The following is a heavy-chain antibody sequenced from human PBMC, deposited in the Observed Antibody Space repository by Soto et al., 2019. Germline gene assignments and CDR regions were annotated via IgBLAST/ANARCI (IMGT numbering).Heavy chain of an antibody. CDR3: ARLLGYCSGGSCYSAAYGMDV. CDR2: IDPSGSYT. CDR1: GYSFTSYW. V-gene: IGHV5-10-1*01. D-gene: IGHD2-15*01. Sequence: PGESLKISCKGSGYSFTSYWISWVRQMPGKGLEWMGRIDPSGSYTNYSPSFQGHVTISADKSISTAYLQWSSLKASDTAMYYCARLLGYCSGGSCYSAAYGMDVWGQGTTVTVSS. J-gene: IGHJ6*02.